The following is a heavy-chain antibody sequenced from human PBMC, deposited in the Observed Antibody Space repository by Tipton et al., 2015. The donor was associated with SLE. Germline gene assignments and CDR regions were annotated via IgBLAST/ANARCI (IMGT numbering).Heavy chain of an antibody. J-gene: IGHJ5*02. Sequence: QLVQSGAEMKKPGASVKVSCKASGYTFTTLAITWVRQAPGQGIEWMGWISGYSGNTKSAQKFQGRVSMTTDTSTSTACMELKSLKSDDTAVYYCARGQGWFDTWGQGTLVTVSS. V-gene: IGHV1-18*01. CDR2: ISGYSGNT. CDR3: ARGQGWFDT. CDR1: GYTFTTLA.